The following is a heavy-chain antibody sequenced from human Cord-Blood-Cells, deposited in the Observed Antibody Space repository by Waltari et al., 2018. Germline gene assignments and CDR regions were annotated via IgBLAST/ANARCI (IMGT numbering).Heavy chain of an antibody. V-gene: IGHV4-34*01. J-gene: IGHJ3*02. CDR2: INHSGST. D-gene: IGHD1-26*01. CDR3: ASAKWELRVTSNDAFDI. Sequence: QVQLQQWGAGLLKPSETLSLTCAVYGGSFSGYYWSWIRQPPGKGLEWIGEINHSGSTNYNPALKSRVTISVDTSKNQFSLKLSSVTAADTAVYYCASAKWELRVTSNDAFDICAKGQWSPSLQ. CDR1: GGSFSGYY.